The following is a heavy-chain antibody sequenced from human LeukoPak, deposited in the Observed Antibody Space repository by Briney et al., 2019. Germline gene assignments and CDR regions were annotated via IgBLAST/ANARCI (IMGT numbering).Heavy chain of an antibody. CDR3: AKGGSYAPLDI. CDR2: ISTSGGDA. V-gene: IGHV3-23*01. Sequence: QPGGSLRLSSTASGFTFSDSAMTWVRQAPGKGLEWVSAISTSGGDAIYTDSVKDRFTISRDDPKNTLYLQMNSLRAEDTAIYYCAKGGSYAPLDIWGQGTLVTVSS. CDR1: GFTFSDSA. J-gene: IGHJ4*02. D-gene: IGHD1-26*01.